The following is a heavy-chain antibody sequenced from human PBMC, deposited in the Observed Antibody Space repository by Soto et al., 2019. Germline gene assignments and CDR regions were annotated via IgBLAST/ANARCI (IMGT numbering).Heavy chain of an antibody. D-gene: IGHD1-1*01. Sequence: TSETLSLTCTVSGGSISSYYWSWIRQPPGKGLEWIGYIYYTGSTNYNPSLKSRVTMSVDTSKNQFSLKLSSVTAADSALYYCARQRNPYDTFDIWGQGTMVTVS. CDR3: ARQRNPYDTFDI. V-gene: IGHV4-59*08. CDR2: IYYTGST. CDR1: GGSISSYY. J-gene: IGHJ3*02.